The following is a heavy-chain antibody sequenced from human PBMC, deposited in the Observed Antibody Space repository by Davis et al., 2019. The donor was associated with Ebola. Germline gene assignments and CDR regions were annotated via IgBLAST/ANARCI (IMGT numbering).Heavy chain of an antibody. J-gene: IGHJ4*02. CDR2: INTGSNYI. V-gene: IGHV3-21*01. D-gene: IGHD1-1*01. CDR3: AKLERDY. Sequence: GESLKISCAASGFTFSTYSMSWVRQAPGKGLEWVSSINTGSNYIFYADSVKGRFTISRDNSKNTLYLQMNSLRAEDTAVYYCAKLERDYWGQGTLVTVSS. CDR1: GFTFSTYS.